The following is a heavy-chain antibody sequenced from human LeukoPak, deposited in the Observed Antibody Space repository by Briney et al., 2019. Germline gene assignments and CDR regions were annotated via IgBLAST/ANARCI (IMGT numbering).Heavy chain of an antibody. D-gene: IGHD6-13*01. V-gene: IGHV3-23*01. CDR2: ISSSGDST. CDR3: AKDPTSAGYSSRFDY. Sequence: GGSLRLSCAASGFTFSSYSMNWVRQAPGKGLEWVSAISSSGDSTYYADSMKGRFTISRDNSKNTLYLQMNSLRAEDTAIYYCAKDPTSAGYSSRFDYWGQGTLVTVSS. CDR1: GFTFSSYS. J-gene: IGHJ4*02.